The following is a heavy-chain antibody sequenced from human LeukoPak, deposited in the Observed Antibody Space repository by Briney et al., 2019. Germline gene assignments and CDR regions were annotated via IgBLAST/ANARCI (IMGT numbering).Heavy chain of an antibody. V-gene: IGHV3-66*04. CDR2: IFSGGSS. J-gene: IGHJ4*02. CDR1: GLPVSTNY. CDR3: TRLHYDILTGPFDY. Sequence: GGSLRLSCAASGLPVSTNYMSWVRQAPGKGLEWVSLIFSGGSSHYADSVKGRFTISRDNSQNTLFLQMNSLRAEDTAVYYCTRLHYDILTGPFDYWGRGTLVTVSS. D-gene: IGHD3-9*01.